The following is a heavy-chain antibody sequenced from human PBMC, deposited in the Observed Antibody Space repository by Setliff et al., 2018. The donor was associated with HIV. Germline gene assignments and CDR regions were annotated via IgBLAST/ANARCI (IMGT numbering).Heavy chain of an antibody. Sequence: GGSLRLSCAASGFTFSTAYLTWVRQAPGKGLEWVANIKQDGSEKHYMDSVKGRFTISRDNANNSLFLQMDSLRVEDTAVYYCARDGEEYVNGWYWWADYYYYGMDVWGQGTTVTVSS. CDR2: IKQDGSEK. D-gene: IGHD2-8*02. CDR3: ARDGEEYVNGWYWWADYYYYGMDV. CDR1: GFTFSTAY. V-gene: IGHV3-7*01. J-gene: IGHJ6*02.